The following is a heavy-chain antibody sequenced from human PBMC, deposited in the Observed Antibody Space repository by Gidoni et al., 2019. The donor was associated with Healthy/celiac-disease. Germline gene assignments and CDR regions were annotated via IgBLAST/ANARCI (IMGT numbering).Heavy chain of an antibody. J-gene: IGHJ5*02. Sequence: QVQLQESGPGLVKPSETLSLTCTVSGGSISSYYWSWIRQPPGKGLEWIGYIYYSGSTNYNPSLKSRVTISVDTSKNQFSLKLSSVTAADTAVYYCARDQRRSSVLGGFDPWGQGTLVTVSS. CDR3: ARDQRRSSVLGGFDP. CDR1: GGSISSYY. CDR2: IYYSGST. V-gene: IGHV4-59*01. D-gene: IGHD6-19*01.